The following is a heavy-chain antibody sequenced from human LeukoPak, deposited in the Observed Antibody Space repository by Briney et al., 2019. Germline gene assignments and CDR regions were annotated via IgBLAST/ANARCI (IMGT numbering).Heavy chain of an antibody. Sequence: ASVKVSCKASGGTFSSYAISWVRQAPGQGLEWMGGIIPIFGTANYAQKFQGRVTITADESTSTAYMELSSLRSEDTAVYYCAREDGQLGYFDYWGQGTLVTVSS. D-gene: IGHD1-1*01. J-gene: IGHJ4*02. CDR3: AREDGQLGYFDY. CDR2: IIPIFGTA. V-gene: IGHV1-69*13. CDR1: GGTFSSYA.